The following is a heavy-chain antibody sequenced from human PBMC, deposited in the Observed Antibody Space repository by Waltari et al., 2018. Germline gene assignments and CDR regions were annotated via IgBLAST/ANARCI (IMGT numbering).Heavy chain of an antibody. J-gene: IGHJ4*02. V-gene: IGHV3-48*01. CDR2: INSGSTTI. CDR1: GFTFSGYS. D-gene: IGHD3-22*01. Sequence: EVQLVASGGGLVQPGGSLRLACAASGFTFSGYSMNWVRQAPGKGPEWISYINSGSTTISYADSVRGRFTISRDNAKSFLYLDLFSLRAEDTAVYYCVRDPYHDPSGYPGYWGQGTLVTVSS. CDR3: VRDPYHDPSGYPGY.